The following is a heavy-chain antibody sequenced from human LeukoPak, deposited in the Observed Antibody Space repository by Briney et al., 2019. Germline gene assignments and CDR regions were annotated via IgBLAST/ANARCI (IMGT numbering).Heavy chain of an antibody. CDR1: GFTFSSYS. V-gene: IGHV3-21*01. CDR3: ARDGKSIAAAGSFDY. D-gene: IGHD6-13*01. Sequence: PGGSLRLSCAASGFTFSSYSTNWVRQAPGKGLEWVSSISSSSSYIYYADSVKGRFTISRDNAKNSLYLQMNSLRAEDTAVYYCARDGKSIAAAGSFDYWGQGTLVTVSS. CDR2: ISSSSSYI. J-gene: IGHJ4*02.